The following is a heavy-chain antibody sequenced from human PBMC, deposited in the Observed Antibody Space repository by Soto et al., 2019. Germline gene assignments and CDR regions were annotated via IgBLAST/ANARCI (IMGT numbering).Heavy chain of an antibody. Sequence: SETLSLTCAVYGGSFSGYYWSWIRQPPGKGLEWIGEINHSGGTNYNPSLKSRVTISVDTSKNQFSLKLSSVTAADTAVYYCAASTYYDILTGNKYGMDVWGQGTTVTVSS. V-gene: IGHV4-34*01. CDR1: GGSFSGYY. D-gene: IGHD3-9*01. CDR2: INHSGGT. CDR3: AASTYYDILTGNKYGMDV. J-gene: IGHJ6*02.